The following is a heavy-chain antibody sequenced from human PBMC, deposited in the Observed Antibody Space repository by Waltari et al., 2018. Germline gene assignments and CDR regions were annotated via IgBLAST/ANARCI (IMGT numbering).Heavy chain of an antibody. J-gene: IGHJ4*02. D-gene: IGHD3-9*01. CDR1: GFLCSSNG. CDR3: ATRYT. V-gene: IGHV3-23*01. CDR2: ISAGGEDT. Sequence: EVQLLESGGGLVQPGGSLRLSCAVSGFLCSSNGMNWFRQPPGKGLEWVSGISAGGEDTYYAESVKGRFTISRDNSKNTLYVQLSSLTAQDTAVYYCATRYTWGQGTLVTVSS.